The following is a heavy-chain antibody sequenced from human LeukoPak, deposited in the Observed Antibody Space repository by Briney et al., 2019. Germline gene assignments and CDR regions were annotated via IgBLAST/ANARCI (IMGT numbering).Heavy chain of an antibody. V-gene: IGHV1-2*02. Sequence: ASVKVSCKASGYTFTGYYMHWVRQAPGQGLEWMGWTNPNSGGTNYAQKFQGRVTMTRDTSISTAYMELSRLRSDDTAVYYCARVRVGAAAHFDYWGQGTLVTVSS. D-gene: IGHD6-13*01. J-gene: IGHJ4*02. CDR3: ARVRVGAAAHFDY. CDR1: GYTFTGYY. CDR2: TNPNSGGT.